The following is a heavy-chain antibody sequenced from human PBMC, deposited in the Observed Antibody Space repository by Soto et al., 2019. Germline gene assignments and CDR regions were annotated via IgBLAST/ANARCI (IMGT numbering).Heavy chain of an antibody. Sequence: GGSLWLSCAASGFSFGSYAMSYVHQAPGKGLEWVSAISGSGGSTYYADSVKGRFTISRDNSKNTLYLQMNSLRAEDTAVYYCAKDLYGSGSYIVDYWGQGTLVTVSS. CDR1: GFSFGSYA. J-gene: IGHJ4*02. CDR3: AKDLYGSGSYIVDY. D-gene: IGHD3-10*01. V-gene: IGHV3-23*01. CDR2: ISGSGGST.